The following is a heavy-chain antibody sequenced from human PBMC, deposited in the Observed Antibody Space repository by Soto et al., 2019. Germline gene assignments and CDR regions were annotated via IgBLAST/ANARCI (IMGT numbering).Heavy chain of an antibody. Sequence: QVQLVQSGAEVKKPGSSVKVSCKASGGTFSSYAISWVRQAPGQGLEWMGGIIPIFGTANYAQKFQGRVTIIADESTSTAYMELSSLRSEDTAVYYCARWVLPAAIEPYGMDVWGQGTTVTVSS. CDR1: GGTFSSYA. CDR3: ARWVLPAAIEPYGMDV. J-gene: IGHJ6*02. CDR2: IIPIFGTA. V-gene: IGHV1-69*01. D-gene: IGHD2-2*01.